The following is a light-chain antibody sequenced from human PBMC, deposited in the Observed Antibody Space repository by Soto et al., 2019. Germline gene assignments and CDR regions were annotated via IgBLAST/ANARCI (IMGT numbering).Light chain of an antibody. V-gene: IGKV3-11*01. CDR2: QTS. J-gene: IGKJ1*01. CDR1: QYINTR. CDR3: HQRQSWART. Sequence: EIVLTQSPATLSSFPGDRVTLSCRASQYINTRLAWYQHRPGRAPRLLSYQTSIRAAGIPARCSASGTGTDFTLTISDVQPEDFAVYYCHQRQSWARTFGQGTKVDI.